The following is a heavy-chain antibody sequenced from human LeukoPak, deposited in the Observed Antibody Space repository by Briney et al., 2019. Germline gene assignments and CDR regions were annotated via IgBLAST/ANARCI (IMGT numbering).Heavy chain of an antibody. Sequence: ASVKVSCKASGYTFTSYAMNWVRQAPGQGLEWMGWINPNSGGTNYAQKFQGRVTMTRDTSISTAYMELSRLRSDDTAVYYCARDEGYYDSSVGDYWGQGTLVTVSS. D-gene: IGHD3-22*01. V-gene: IGHV1-2*02. CDR1: GYTFTSYA. CDR3: ARDEGYYDSSVGDY. J-gene: IGHJ4*02. CDR2: INPNSGGT.